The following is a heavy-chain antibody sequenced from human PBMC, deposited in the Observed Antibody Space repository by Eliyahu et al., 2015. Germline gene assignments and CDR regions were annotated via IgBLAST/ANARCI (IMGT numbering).Heavy chain of an antibody. CDR1: GSHA. J-gene: IGHJ4*02. CDR3: VKDDVLKWELALPY. D-gene: IGHD3-3*02. CDR2: ISGSGDAT. V-gene: IGHV3-23*01. Sequence: EVQLLESGGGLVQPGGSLSXSCVGSGSHAMAWVRQAPGKGLEWVSTISGSGDATYYANSVKGRFTISRDNSKNTLYLQMSSLRAEDTALYYCVKDDVLKWELALPYWGQGTLVTVSS.